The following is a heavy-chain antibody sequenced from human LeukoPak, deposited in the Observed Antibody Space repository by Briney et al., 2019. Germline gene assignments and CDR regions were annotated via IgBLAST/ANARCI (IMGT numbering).Heavy chain of an antibody. V-gene: IGHV4-34*01. CDR2: MDHSGST. Sequence: SETLSVTCAVYGGAFSGNYWSWIRQPPGKGLEWIGEMDHSGSTNYNPSLKSRVTISVDTSKNHFSLKLSSVTAADTAVYYCARGQGDAWSGYVLNVWGEGTTATVSS. CDR1: GGAFSGNY. D-gene: IGHD3-3*01. CDR3: ARGQGDAWSGYVLNV. J-gene: IGHJ6*04.